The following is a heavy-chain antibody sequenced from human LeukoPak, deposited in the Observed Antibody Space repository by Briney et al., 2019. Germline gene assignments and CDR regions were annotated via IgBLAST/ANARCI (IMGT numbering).Heavy chain of an antibody. V-gene: IGHV4-39*07. D-gene: IGHD3-10*01. CDR2: IYYSGST. J-gene: IGHJ3*02. CDR1: GGSISSSSYY. Sequence: SETLSPTCTVSGGSISSSSYYWGWIRQPPGKGLEWIGSIYYSGSTYYNPSLKSRVTISVDTSKNQFSLKLSSVTAADTAVYYCASSIAMVRGVIIKPGAFDIWGQGTMVTVSS. CDR3: ASSIAMVRGVIIKPGAFDI.